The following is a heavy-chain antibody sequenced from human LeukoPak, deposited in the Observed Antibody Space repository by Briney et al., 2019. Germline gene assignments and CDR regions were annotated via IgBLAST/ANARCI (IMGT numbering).Heavy chain of an antibody. J-gene: IGHJ4*02. CDR2: IRAHGGDK. CDR3: VRDRDWAFDY. V-gene: IGHV3-30*02. CDR1: GFTFSSYG. D-gene: IGHD3-9*01. Sequence: GGSLRLSCAASGFTFSSYGMHWVRQAPGKALEWVAFIRAHGGDKYCADSVKGRLTISRDNSKNTLSLQMTSLRNEDTAVYYCVRDRDWAFDYWGQGTLVTVSS.